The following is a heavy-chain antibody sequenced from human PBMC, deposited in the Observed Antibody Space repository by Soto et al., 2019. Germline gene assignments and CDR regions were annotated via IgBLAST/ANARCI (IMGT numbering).Heavy chain of an antibody. V-gene: IGHV5-10-1*01. J-gene: IGHJ5*02. D-gene: IGHD2-2*01. CDR1: GYSFTSCW. CDR3: ARGYCSSTSCNWFDP. CDR2: IDPSDSYT. Sequence: GESLKISCKGSGYSFTSCWISWVRQMPGKGLEWMGRIDPSDSYTNYSPSFQGHVTISADKSISTAYLQWSSLKASDTAMYYCARGYCSSTSCNWFDPWGQGTLVTVSS.